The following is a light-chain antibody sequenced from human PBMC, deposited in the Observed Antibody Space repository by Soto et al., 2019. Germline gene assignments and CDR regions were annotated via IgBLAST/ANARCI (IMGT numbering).Light chain of an antibody. CDR3: SSFTSNRIDV. V-gene: IGLV2-14*01. Sequence: QSALTQPASVSGSPGQSITISCTGTSSDVGGYNYVSWYQQHPGKAPKLMIYEVSHRPSGVSDRFSGSKSGNTASLTISGLQAEDEADYYCSSFTSNRIDVFGPGTKVTVL. J-gene: IGLJ1*01. CDR1: SSDVGGYNY. CDR2: EVS.